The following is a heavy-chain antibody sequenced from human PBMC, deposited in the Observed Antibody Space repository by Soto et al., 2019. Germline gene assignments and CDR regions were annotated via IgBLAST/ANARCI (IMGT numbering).Heavy chain of an antibody. Sequence: GSLRLSCAASDFSLSPYWMHWVRQVPGRGLEWVARLSSDGFGAAYADSAKGRFFISRDIARNTLSLQMNSLRADDTAVYYCARDLGGPDYWGRGTSVTVSS. CDR2: LSSDGFGA. CDR1: DFSLSPYW. V-gene: IGHV3-74*03. D-gene: IGHD3-16*01. J-gene: IGHJ4*02. CDR3: ARDLGGPDY.